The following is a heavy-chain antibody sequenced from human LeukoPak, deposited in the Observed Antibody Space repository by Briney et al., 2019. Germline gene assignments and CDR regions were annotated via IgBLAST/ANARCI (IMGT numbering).Heavy chain of an antibody. CDR2: IRSKANSYAT. D-gene: IGHD3-10*01. V-gene: IGHV3-73*01. J-gene: IGHJ3*02. Sequence: QTGGSLRLSCAASGFTFSGSAMHWVRQASGKGLEWVGRIRSKANSYATAYAASVKGRFTISRDDSKNTAYLQMNSLKTEDTAVYYCTRPYHYYGSGSYSRDAFDIWGQGTMVTVSS. CDR1: GFTFSGSA. CDR3: TRPYHYYGSGSYSRDAFDI.